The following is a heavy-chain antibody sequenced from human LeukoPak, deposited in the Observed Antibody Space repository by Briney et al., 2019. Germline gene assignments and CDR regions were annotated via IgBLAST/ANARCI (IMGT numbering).Heavy chain of an antibody. V-gene: IGHV1-18*01. D-gene: IGHD3-9*01. CDR3: ARDPRVLRYFDWLSERYWFDP. CDR1: GYTFTSYG. J-gene: IGHJ5*02. CDR2: ISAYNGNT. Sequence: ASAKVSCKASGYTFTSYGISWVRQAPGQGLEWMGWISAYNGNTNYAQKLQGRVTMTTDTSTSTAYMELRSLRSDDTAVYYCARDPRVLRYFDWLSERYWFDPWGQGTLVTVSS.